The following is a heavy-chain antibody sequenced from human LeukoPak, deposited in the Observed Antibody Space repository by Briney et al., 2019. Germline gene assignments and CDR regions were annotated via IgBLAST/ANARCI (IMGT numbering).Heavy chain of an antibody. V-gene: IGHV4-34*01. D-gene: IGHD5-18*01. CDR3: ARGQNYFGYSNGPRRWFDP. J-gene: IGHJ5*02. CDR2: INHSGTT. Sequence: SETLSLTCAVYGGSFSGNYWSWIRQPPGKGLEWIGDINHSGTTNYSPSLKSRVTISVDTSKNQFSLKLSSVTAADTAVYYCARGQNYFGYSNGPRRWFDPWGQGTLVTVSS. CDR1: GGSFSGNY.